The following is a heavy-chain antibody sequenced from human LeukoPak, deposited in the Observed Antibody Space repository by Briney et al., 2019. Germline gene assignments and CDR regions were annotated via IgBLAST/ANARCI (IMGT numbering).Heavy chain of an antibody. CDR3: ARRGLCSGGSCYGLSDY. V-gene: IGHV5-51*01. CDR1: GYNFTNYW. Sequence: GASLQISCRGSGYNFTNYWIVWVRQMPGKGLEWMGIIYPGDSDTRYSPSFQGQVTISADKSIGTAYLQWSSLKASDTAMYYCARRGLCSGGSCYGLSDYWGQGTLVTVSS. D-gene: IGHD2-15*01. J-gene: IGHJ4*02. CDR2: IYPGDSDT.